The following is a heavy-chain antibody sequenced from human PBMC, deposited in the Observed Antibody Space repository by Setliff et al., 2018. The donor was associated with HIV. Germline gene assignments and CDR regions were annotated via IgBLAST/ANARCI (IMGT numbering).Heavy chain of an antibody. CDR3: VRGVTRDISGYYRDEYFQH. D-gene: IGHD3-22*01. CDR1: GYRFNTYG. J-gene: IGHJ1*01. V-gene: IGHV1-18*01. Sequence: GASVKVSCKASGYRFNTYGISWVRQAPGQGLEWMGWISPYNGDTRFAQSLQGRVTLTTDTSTNTAYMEMRTLRSDDTAVYYCVRGVTRDISGYYRDEYFQHWGQGTLVTVSS. CDR2: ISPYNGDT.